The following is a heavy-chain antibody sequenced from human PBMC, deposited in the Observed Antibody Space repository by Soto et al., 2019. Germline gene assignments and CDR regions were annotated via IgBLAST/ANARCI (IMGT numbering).Heavy chain of an antibody. J-gene: IGHJ4*02. Sequence: QVHLVESGGGGVQPGRSLRLSCAASGFTCNIYPMHWVRQAPGKGLEWVAVISYDGSNKYYADSVKGRFTISSDNSKNTLYLQTNSLKPEDTAVYYCARSGFKWDVLGAYFDYGGQGTLVTVSS. CDR3: ARSGFKWDVLGAYFDY. D-gene: IGHD1-26*01. CDR1: GFTCNIYP. CDR2: ISYDGSNK. V-gene: IGHV3-30-3*01.